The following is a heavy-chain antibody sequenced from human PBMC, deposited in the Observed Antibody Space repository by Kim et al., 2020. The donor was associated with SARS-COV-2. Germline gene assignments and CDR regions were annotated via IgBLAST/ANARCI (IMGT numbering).Heavy chain of an antibody. CDR3: AKDLGEGVLRYFDWLYYGMDV. D-gene: IGHD3-9*01. V-gene: IGHV3-23*01. J-gene: IGHJ6*02. CDR1: GFTFSSYA. Sequence: GGSLRLSCAASGFTFSSYAMSWVRQAPGKGLEWVSAISGSGGSTYYADSVKGRFTISRDNSKNTRYLQMNSLRAEDTAVYYCAKDLGEGVLRYFDWLYYGMDVWGQGTTVTVSS. CDR2: ISGSGGST.